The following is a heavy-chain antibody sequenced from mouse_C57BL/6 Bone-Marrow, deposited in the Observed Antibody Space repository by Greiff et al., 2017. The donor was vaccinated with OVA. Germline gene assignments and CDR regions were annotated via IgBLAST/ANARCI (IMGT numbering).Heavy chain of an antibody. J-gene: IGHJ1*03. Sequence: QVQLQQSGPELVRPGASVKISCTAPGYTFTSHWMQWVRQRPGQGLEWIGEIFPGSGCTYYNEKFKGKATLTVDTSSSTAYLQLSSLTSEDSAVYFCARSTTVVPWYFDVWGTGTTVTVSS. CDR3: ARSTTVVPWYFDV. CDR2: IFPGSGCT. V-gene: IGHV1-56*01. D-gene: IGHD1-1*01. CDR1: GYTFTSHW.